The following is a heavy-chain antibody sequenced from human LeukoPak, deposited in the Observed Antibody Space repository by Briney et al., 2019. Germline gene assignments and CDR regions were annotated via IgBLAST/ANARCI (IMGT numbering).Heavy chain of an antibody. V-gene: IGHV4-4*07. CDR3: ARSRYSSSWRHAFDI. CDR1: GGSISSYY. CDR2: IYTSGST. J-gene: IGHJ3*02. Sequence: SETLSLTCTVSGGSISSYYWSWIRQPAGKGLEWIGRIYTSGSTNYNPSLKSRVTMSVDTSKNQFSLKLSSVTAADTAVYYCARSRYSSSWRHAFDIWGPGTMVTVSS. D-gene: IGHD6-13*01.